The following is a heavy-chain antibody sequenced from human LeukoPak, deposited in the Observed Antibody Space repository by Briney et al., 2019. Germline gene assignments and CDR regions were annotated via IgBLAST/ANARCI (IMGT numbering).Heavy chain of an antibody. V-gene: IGHV3-33*01. CDR1: GFTFSSYG. D-gene: IGHD4-11*01. CDR2: IWYDGSNK. Sequence: GRSLRLSCAASGFTFSSYGMHWVRQAPGKGLEWVAVIWYDGSNKYYADSVKGRFTISRDNSKNTLYLQMNSLRAEDTAVYYCAREVMTTVTPTGFDPWGQGTLVTVSS. J-gene: IGHJ5*02. CDR3: AREVMTTVTPTGFDP.